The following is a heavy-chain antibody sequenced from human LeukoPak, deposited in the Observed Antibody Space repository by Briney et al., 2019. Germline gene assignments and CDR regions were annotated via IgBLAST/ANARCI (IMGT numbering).Heavy chain of an antibody. CDR1: GFTFSSYS. D-gene: IGHD1-26*01. J-gene: IGHJ4*02. CDR3: ARDGRLPR. Sequence: QPGGSLRLSCAASGFTFSSYSMNWVRQAPGKGLEWVSYISSSSSTIYYADSVKGRFTISRDNAKNSLYLQMNSLRAEDTAVYYCARDGRLPRWGQGTLVTVSS. V-gene: IGHV3-48*04. CDR2: ISSSSSTI.